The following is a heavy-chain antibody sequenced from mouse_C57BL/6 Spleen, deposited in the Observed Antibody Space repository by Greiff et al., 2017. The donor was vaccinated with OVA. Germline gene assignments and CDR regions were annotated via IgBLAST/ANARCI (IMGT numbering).Heavy chain of an antibody. CDR2: IDPSDSYT. D-gene: IGHD2-4*01. CDR1: GYTFTSYW. J-gene: IGHJ3*01. CDR3: ARSERLRRSWFAY. Sequence: QVQLQQPGAELVKPGASVKLSCKASGYTFTSYWMQWVKQRPGQGLEWIGEIDPSDSYTNYNQKFKGKATLTVDTSSSTAYMQLSSLTSEDSAVYYCARSERLRRSWFAYWGQGTLVTVSA. V-gene: IGHV1-50*01.